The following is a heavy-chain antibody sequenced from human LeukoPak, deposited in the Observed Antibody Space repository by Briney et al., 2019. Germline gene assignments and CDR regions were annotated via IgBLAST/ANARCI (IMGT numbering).Heavy chain of an antibody. J-gene: IGHJ4*02. V-gene: IGHV3-7*01. CDR1: GFTFATYW. D-gene: IGHD7-27*01. CDR3: ASLEYWGGPDY. CDR2: IKPDGTET. Sequence: PGGSLRLSCEASGFTFATYWMSWVRQAPGKGPEWVACIKPDGTETHYVDSVKGRFTISRDNARNSLHLQMNSLRAEDTAVYYCASLEYWGGPDYWGQGTLVTVSS.